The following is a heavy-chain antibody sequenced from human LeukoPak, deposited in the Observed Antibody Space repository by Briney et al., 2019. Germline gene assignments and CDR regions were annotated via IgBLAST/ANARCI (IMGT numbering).Heavy chain of an antibody. D-gene: IGHD3-10*01. CDR3: ARDEYGSLDP. CDR2: IRQDGSEI. J-gene: IGHJ5*02. V-gene: IGHV3-7*01. CDR1: GFTFSTYC. Sequence: GGSLRLSCAASGFTFSTYCMSWVRQAPGKGLEWVANIRQDGSEISYVDSVKGRFTISRDNAKSSLFLQMNRLRAEDTAVYYCARDEYGSLDPWGQGTLVTVSS.